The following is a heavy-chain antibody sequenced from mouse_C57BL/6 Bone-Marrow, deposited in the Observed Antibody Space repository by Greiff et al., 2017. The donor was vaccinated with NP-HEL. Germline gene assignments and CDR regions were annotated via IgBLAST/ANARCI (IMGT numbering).Heavy chain of an antibody. CDR1: GFSLTSYG. CDR2: IWRGGST. Sequence: QVQLQHSGPGLVQPSQSLSITCTVSGFSLTSYGVHWVRQSPGKGLEWLGVIWRGGSTAYNAAFISRLSISKDNSNSQVFFKMNSPQADDTDIYGCARLPSYYGSSYYAMDYWGQGTSVTVSS. D-gene: IGHD1-1*01. J-gene: IGHJ4*01. V-gene: IGHV2-2*01. CDR3: ARLPSYYGSSYYAMDY.